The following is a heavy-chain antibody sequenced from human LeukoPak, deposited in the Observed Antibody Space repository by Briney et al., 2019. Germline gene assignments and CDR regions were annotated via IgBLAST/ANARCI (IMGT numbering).Heavy chain of an antibody. Sequence: PGRSLRLSCAASGFTFDDYAMHWVRQAPGRGLEWVSGISWNSGSIGYADSVKGRFTISRDNAKNSLYLQMNSLRAEDTAVYYCARDDEKYGSGSYYNVFSYWGQGTLVTISS. J-gene: IGHJ4*02. CDR1: GFTFDDYA. D-gene: IGHD3-10*01. CDR3: ARDDEKYGSGSYYNVFSY. CDR2: ISWNSGSI. V-gene: IGHV3-9*01.